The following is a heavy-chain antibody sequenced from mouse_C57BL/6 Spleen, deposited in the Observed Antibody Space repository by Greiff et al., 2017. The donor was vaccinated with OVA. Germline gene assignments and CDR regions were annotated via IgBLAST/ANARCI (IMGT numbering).Heavy chain of an antibody. CDR1: GYTFTDYN. CDR2: INPNNGGT. V-gene: IGHV1-22*01. CDR3: ARGTTVLDWYFDG. J-gene: IGHJ1*03. D-gene: IGHD1-1*01. Sequence: VQLQQSGPELVKPGASVKMSCKASGYTFTDYNMHWVKQSHGKSLEWIGYINPNNGGTSYNQKFKGKATLTVNKSSSTAYMELRSLTSEDSAVYSCARGTTVLDWYFDGWGTGTTVTVSS.